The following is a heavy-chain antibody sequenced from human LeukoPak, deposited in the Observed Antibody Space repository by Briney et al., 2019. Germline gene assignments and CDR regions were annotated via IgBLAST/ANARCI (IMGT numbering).Heavy chain of an antibody. CDR3: ARGGAPTKNIVVVVAATGIDY. CDR1: GGSFSGYY. CDR2: INHSGST. J-gene: IGHJ4*02. Sequence: PSETLPLTCAVYGGSFSGYYWSWIRQPPGKGLEWIGEINHSGSTNYNPSLKSRVTISVDTSKNQFSLKLSSVTAADTAVYYCARGGAPTKNIVVVVAATGIDYWGQGTLVTVSS. V-gene: IGHV4-34*01. D-gene: IGHD2-15*01.